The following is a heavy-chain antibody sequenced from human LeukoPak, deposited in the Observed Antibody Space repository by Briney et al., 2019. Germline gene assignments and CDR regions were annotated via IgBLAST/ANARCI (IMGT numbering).Heavy chain of an antibody. V-gene: IGHV4-61*10. Sequence: SETLSLTCSVSGGSVSSASYYWSWIRQPAGTGLEWIGHIYPSGTSNYNPSLKSRVTISIDTSKNQFSLKLSSVTAADTAVYYCARRSSWVQFDYWGQGTLVTVSS. CDR1: GGSVSSASYY. CDR2: IYPSGTS. J-gene: IGHJ4*02. CDR3: ARRSSWVQFDY. D-gene: IGHD6-13*01.